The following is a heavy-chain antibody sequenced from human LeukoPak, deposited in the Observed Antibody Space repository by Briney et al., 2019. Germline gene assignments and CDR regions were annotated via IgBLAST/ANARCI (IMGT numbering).Heavy chain of an antibody. CDR3: AKDLGGVVVVPAAFDY. J-gene: IGHJ4*02. V-gene: IGHV3-30*18. Sequence: GNPLTLSRAASGFTFSRHGMQWLRQAPGKAPESPAVISYDGSNKYYADSVKGRFTISRDNSKNTLYLQMNSLRAEDTAVFYCAKDLGGVVVVPAAFDYWGQGTLVTVSS. CDR2: ISYDGSNK. CDR1: GFTFSRHG. D-gene: IGHD2-2*01.